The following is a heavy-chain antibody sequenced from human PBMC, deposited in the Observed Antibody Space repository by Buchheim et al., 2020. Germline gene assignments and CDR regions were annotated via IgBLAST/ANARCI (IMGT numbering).Heavy chain of an antibody. V-gene: IGHV3-7*01. D-gene: IGHD3-10*01. CDR2: IKQDEIEK. J-gene: IGHJ4*02. CDR1: GFTFTSFS. CDR3: ARGASAGD. Sequence: EVQLVESGGGLVQPGGSLRLSCAASGFTFTSFSMTWVRQAPGKGLEWLANIKQDEIEKYYVDSVKCRFTISRDNAKNSLYMQMSSLRVEDTAVYYCARGASAGDWGQGTL.